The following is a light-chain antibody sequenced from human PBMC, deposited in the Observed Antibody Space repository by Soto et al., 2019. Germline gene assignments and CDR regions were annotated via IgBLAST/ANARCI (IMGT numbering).Light chain of an antibody. Sequence: QSALTQPASVSGSPGQSITIPCTGTSSDVGGYNYVSWYHHHPGKAPKLIIYEVSNRPSGVSNRFSGSKSGNTASLTISGLQAEDEADYHCSSYTSSGTWVFGGGTTLTVL. CDR3: SSYTSSGTWV. CDR1: SSDVGGYNY. V-gene: IGLV2-14*01. CDR2: EVS. J-gene: IGLJ3*02.